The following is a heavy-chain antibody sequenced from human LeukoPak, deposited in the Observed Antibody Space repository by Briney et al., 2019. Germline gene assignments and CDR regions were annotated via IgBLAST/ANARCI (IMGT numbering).Heavy chain of an antibody. CDR3: ASRYFDGHIDY. J-gene: IGHJ4*02. V-gene: IGHV4-39*01. D-gene: IGHD3-9*01. CDR2: IYYSGST. Sequence: PSETLSLTCTVSGGSISGYYWSWIRQPPGKGLEWIGSIYYSGSTYYNPSLKSRVTISVDTSKNQFSLKLSSVTAADTAVYYCASRYFDGHIDYWGQGTLVTVSS. CDR1: GGSISGYY.